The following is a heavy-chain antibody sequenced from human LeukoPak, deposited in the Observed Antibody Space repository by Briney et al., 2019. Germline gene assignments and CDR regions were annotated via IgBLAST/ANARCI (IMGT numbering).Heavy chain of an antibody. V-gene: IGHV1-46*01. D-gene: IGHD6-19*01. CDR3: PRGKSSVWPAWLCMDV. CDR1: GYTFTNYT. CDR2: INPSAGTT. J-gene: IGHJ6*02. Sequence: ASETVSFTASGYTFTNYTMHWVRQAPAQGLEWMGIINPSAGTTTHAHKFQGSATMTSDTPTSSAYLELSSLSSEDTAVHCCPRGKSSVWPAWLCMDVWGQGTTVTISS.